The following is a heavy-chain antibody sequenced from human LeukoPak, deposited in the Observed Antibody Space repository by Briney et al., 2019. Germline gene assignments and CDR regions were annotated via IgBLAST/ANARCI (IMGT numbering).Heavy chain of an antibody. V-gene: IGHV1-69*04. J-gene: IGHJ6*02. D-gene: IGHD3-10*01. CDR2: XIPILGIA. Sequence: VXXSCKASRGTFIRDAISWVREAPXQGGERMGRXIPILGIANYTQKFQGRVTITADKSTSTDYMEMSRLRSEDTAVYYCARDIGPGYGSGRSFXYCMDVWGQGTTVTVSS. CDR1: RGTFIRDA. CDR3: ARDIGPGYGSGRSFXYCMDV.